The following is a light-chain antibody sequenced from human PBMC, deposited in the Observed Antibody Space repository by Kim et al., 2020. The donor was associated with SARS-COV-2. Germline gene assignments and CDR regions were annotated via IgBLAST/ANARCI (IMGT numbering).Light chain of an antibody. V-gene: IGKV3-11*01. Sequence: SLSPGERATLSCRDSQSISTYLAWYQQKPGQAPSLVIYDASTTAHGLPARFRGSGSGTDFTLTISRLEPDDFAVYYCQQRSNWPLTFGGGTKLEI. CDR1: QSISTY. CDR3: QQRSNWPLT. J-gene: IGKJ4*01. CDR2: DAS.